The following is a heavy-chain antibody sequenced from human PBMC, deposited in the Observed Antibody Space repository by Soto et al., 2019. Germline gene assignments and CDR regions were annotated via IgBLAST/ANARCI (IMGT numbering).Heavy chain of an antibody. CDR1: ASRVTSHW. CDR2: IEPSESYT. V-gene: IGHV5-10-1*01. J-gene: IGHJ4*02. D-gene: IGHD4-17*01. CDR3: ARQGVSTRPDF. Sequence: AESLKISCKGSASRVTSHWITWVRQMPEKGLEWIGIIEPSESYTNYSPSCEGHVTIAADKSITTAYLQWISLKASDTVMDYCARQGVSTRPDFWGQATPVTVSS.